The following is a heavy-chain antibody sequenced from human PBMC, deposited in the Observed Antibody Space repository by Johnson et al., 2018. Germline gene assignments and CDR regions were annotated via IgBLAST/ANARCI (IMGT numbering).Heavy chain of an antibody. CDR3: TRKSCSGGSCTWVDRYYYYYGMDV. J-gene: IGHJ6*02. CDR2: IRSKAYGGTT. Sequence: VQLLESGGGVVQPGRSLRLSCAASGFRFSSYGMHWVRQAPGKGLEWVGFIRSKAYGGTTEYAASVKGRFTISRDDSKSIAYLQMNSLKTEDTAVYYCTRKSCSGGSCTWVDRYYYYYGMDVWGQGTTVTVSS. D-gene: IGHD2-15*01. V-gene: IGHV3-49*04. CDR1: GFRFSSYG.